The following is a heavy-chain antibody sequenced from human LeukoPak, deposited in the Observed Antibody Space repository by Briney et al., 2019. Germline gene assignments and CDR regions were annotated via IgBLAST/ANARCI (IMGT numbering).Heavy chain of an antibody. D-gene: IGHD3-3*01. CDR3: ARDRYYDFWSGSPFDY. V-gene: IGHV3-21*01. Sequence: PGGSLRLSCAPSGFTFSSYSMNWVRQAPGKGLEWVSSISSSSSYIYYADSVKGRFTISRDNAKNSLYLQMNSLRAEDTAVYYCARDRYYDFWSGSPFDYWGQGTLVTVSS. CDR1: GFTFSSYS. J-gene: IGHJ4*02. CDR2: ISSSSSYI.